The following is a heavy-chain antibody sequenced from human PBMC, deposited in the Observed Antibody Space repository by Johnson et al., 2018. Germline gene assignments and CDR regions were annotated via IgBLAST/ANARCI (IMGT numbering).Heavy chain of an antibody. CDR1: GFTFSSYA. CDR3: SRASGYSYGYYYYYMDV. V-gene: IGHV3-30-3*01. Sequence: QVQLVESGGGVVQXGRSLRLXCAASGFTFSSYAMHWVRQAPGKGLEWVAVISYDGSNKYYADSVKGRFPISRDNSMNTLYLQMNSLGAEDTAVYYRSRASGYSYGYYYYYMDVWGKGTTVTVSS. J-gene: IGHJ6*03. D-gene: IGHD5-18*01. CDR2: ISYDGSNK.